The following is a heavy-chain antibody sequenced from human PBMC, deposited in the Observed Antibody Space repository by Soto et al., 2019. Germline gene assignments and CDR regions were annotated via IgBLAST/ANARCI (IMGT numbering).Heavy chain of an antibody. J-gene: IGHJ3*02. Sequence: QVQLQESGPGLVKPSGTLSLTCAVSGGSISSSNWWSWVRQPPGKGLEWIGEIYHRGSTNYNPSLKSRVTLSVDKSKNRFSLKLSSVTAADTAVYYCARAQQQLVRWGAFDIGGQGTMVTVSS. CDR3: ARAQQQLVRWGAFDI. V-gene: IGHV4-4*02. D-gene: IGHD6-13*01. CDR2: IYHRGST. CDR1: GGSISSSNW.